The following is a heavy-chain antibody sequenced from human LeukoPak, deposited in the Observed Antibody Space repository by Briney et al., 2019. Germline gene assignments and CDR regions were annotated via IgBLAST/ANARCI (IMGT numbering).Heavy chain of an antibody. CDR2: ISSSSSYI. J-gene: IGHJ3*02. CDR1: GFTFSSYS. V-gene: IGHV3-21*01. CDR3: ARDLDYYDSSGQEDAFDI. D-gene: IGHD3-22*01. Sequence: GGSLRLSCAASGFTFSSYSMNWVRQAPGKGLEWVSSISSSSSYIYYADSVKGRFTISRDNAKNSLYLQMNSLRAEDTAVYYCARDLDYYDSSGQEDAFDIWGQGTMVTVPS.